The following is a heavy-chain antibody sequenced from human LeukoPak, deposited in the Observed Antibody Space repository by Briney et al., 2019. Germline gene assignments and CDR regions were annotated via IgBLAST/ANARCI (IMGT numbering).Heavy chain of an antibody. D-gene: IGHD3-10*01. Sequence: SGTLSLTCAVSGDSIRSRDWWSWVRQPPGKGLEWIGEIYLGGSPNYNPSLKSRVTISLDKSENLFSLKMNSVTAADMAIYYWARDKWISASGSHYNAGPTPFYDWGPGTLVTVSS. V-gene: IGHV4-4*02. CDR1: GDSIRSRDW. J-gene: IGHJ4*02. CDR3: ARDKWISASGSHYNAGPTPFYD. CDR2: IYLGGSP.